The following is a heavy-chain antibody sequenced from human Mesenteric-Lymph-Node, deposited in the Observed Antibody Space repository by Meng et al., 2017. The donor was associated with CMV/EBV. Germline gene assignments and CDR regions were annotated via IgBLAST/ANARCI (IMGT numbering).Heavy chain of an antibody. CDR3: TTVVPAAFYYYGMDV. CDR1: GFTFGDYA. V-gene: IGHV3-49*04. CDR2: IRSKAYGGTT. Sequence: GGSLRLSCTASGFTFGDYAMSWVRQAPGKGLEWVGFIRSKAYGGTTEYAASVKGRFTISRDDSKSIAYLQMNSLKTEDTAVYYCTTVVPAAFYYYGMDVWGQGTTVTVSS. D-gene: IGHD2-2*01. J-gene: IGHJ6*02.